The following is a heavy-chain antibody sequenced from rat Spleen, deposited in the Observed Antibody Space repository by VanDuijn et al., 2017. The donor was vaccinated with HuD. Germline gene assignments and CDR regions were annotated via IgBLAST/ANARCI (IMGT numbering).Heavy chain of an antibody. CDR3: AREPPGYGYCVTDA. CDR2: INKDSRTM. D-gene: IGHD4-3*01. Sequence: EVKLVESGGGLVQPGRSLKLSCAASGFNFNDYWMGWVRQAPGKGLEWIGDINKDSRTMKYSPSLKEKVTISRDNVQNTLFLQMNKLGSEDTAIYYCAREPPGYGYCVTDAWGQGASVTVSS. V-gene: IGHV4-2*01. CDR1: GFNFNDYW. J-gene: IGHJ4*01.